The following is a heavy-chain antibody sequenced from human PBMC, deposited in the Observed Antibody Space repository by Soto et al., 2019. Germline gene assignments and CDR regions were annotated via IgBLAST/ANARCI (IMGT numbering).Heavy chain of an antibody. Sequence: QITLKESGPTLVKPTQTLTLTCTFSGFSLTTSGLGVGWIRQPPEKALEWLALIYWDDDKRYSPSLQSRLTITKDTSKNQVVLTMTNVDPVDTATYYCAHSRAPRIFAYWGQGTLVTVSS. CDR1: GFSLTTSGLG. V-gene: IGHV2-5*02. CDR3: AHSRAPRIFAY. D-gene: IGHD3-10*01. J-gene: IGHJ4*02. CDR2: IYWDDDK.